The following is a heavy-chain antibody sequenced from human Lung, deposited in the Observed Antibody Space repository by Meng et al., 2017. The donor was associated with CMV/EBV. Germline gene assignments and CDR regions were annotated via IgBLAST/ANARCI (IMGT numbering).Heavy chain of an antibody. CDR2: INSYGGGT. V-gene: IGHV1-2*06. Sequence: ASSXVFXKASVNSSIDYDIHWVRRAPGQGLEWMGRINSYGGGTNYAQQFRGRVNMTRDTSTDTAYMELSRLTSDDTAVYYCARDGSLNGPNYYYYNGVDVWGLGTXVNVSS. J-gene: IGHJ6*02. CDR3: ARDGSLNGPNYYYYNGVDV. CDR1: VNSSIDYD. D-gene: IGHD2-2*03.